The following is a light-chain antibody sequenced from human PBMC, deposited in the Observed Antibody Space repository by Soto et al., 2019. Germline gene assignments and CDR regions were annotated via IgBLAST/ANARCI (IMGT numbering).Light chain of an antibody. V-gene: IGLV1-36*01. CDR1: SSNIGNNV. CDR2: YDD. Sequence: QSVLTQPPSVSEAPRQRVTISCSGSSSNIGNNVVNWYQQLPRKAPKLLIFYDDLLPSGVSDRFSGSKSGTSASLAISGLQSEDEADYYCAAWDDSLNGWVFGGGTKVTVL. CDR3: AAWDDSLNGWV. J-gene: IGLJ3*02.